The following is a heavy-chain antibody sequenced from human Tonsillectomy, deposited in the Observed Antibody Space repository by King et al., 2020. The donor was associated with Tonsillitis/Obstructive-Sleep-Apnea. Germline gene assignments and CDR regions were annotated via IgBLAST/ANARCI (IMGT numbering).Heavy chain of an antibody. V-gene: IGHV3-23*04. CDR3: AKDLGLAAAGTLDY. CDR1: GFTLRSYP. CDR2: ISGGGGST. Sequence: VQLVESGGGLVQPGGSLRLSCAASGFTLRSYPLTWARQLPGRGLEWFSPISGGGGSTSYADSVKGRFTFSRDNSKNTLYLKMNSLRAEDTAVYYCAKDLGLAAAGTLDYWGQGTLVTVSS. J-gene: IGHJ4*02. D-gene: IGHD6-13*01.